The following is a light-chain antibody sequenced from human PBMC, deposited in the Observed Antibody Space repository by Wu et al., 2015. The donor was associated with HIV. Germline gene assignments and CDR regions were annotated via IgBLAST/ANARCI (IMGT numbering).Light chain of an antibody. CDR1: QTVTNNY. Sequence: DIVLTQSPGTLSLSPGDSATLSCRASQTVTNNYLAWYQQRPGQAPRLLIYGTSFRATGIPDRFSGSGSGADFTLTISRLDLEDFAVYYCQQYGSSPPLTFGGGTKVEIK. CDR2: GTS. V-gene: IGKV3-20*01. J-gene: IGKJ4*01. CDR3: QQYGSSPPLT.